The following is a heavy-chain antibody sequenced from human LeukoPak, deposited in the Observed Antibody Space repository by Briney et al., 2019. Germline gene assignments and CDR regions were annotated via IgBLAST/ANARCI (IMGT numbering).Heavy chain of an antibody. V-gene: IGHV3-23*01. CDR2: ISASGGRT. J-gene: IGHJ6*03. CDR1: GFTVSNYA. CDR3: AKGTYSDHPHYMDV. D-gene: IGHD4-17*01. Sequence: GGSLRLSCAASGFTVSNYAMGWVRRAPGKGLEWVSAISASGGRTEYTDSGKGRFTISRDSSKNTLHLQMNSLRVEDTAVYYCAKGTYSDHPHYMDVWGKGTTVTVSS.